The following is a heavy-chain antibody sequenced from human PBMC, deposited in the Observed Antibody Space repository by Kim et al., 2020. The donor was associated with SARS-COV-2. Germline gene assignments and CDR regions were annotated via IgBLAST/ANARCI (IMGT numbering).Heavy chain of an antibody. J-gene: IGHJ3*02. Sequence: GGSLRLSCAASGFMFSNYWMTWVRQAPGKGLEWVANINEEGSEQNYVDSVKGRFTISRDNAKNSLHLQMSSLRVEDTAVYYCARGPGNSGYYGGADAFDIWGQGPMVTVSS. CDR2: INEEGSEQ. CDR1: GFMFSNYW. V-gene: IGHV3-7*01. CDR3: ARGPGNSGYYGGADAFDI. D-gene: IGHD3-22*01.